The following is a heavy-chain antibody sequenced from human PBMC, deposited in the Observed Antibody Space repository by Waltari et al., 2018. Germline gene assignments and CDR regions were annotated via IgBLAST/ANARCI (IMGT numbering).Heavy chain of an antibody. CDR2: ITSSSNYI. CDR1: GITFSGYT. J-gene: IGHJ4*02. Sequence: EVQLVESGGGLVKPGGSLRLSCAVSGITFSGYTMNWVRQAPGKGWGWVASITSSSNYIYYADSVKGQFTISRDNAKNSLYLQMNSLRAEDTAVYYCARPRWETTYDYLFDYWGQGALVTVSS. V-gene: IGHV3-21*01. CDR3: ARPRWETTYDYLFDY. D-gene: IGHD5-12*01.